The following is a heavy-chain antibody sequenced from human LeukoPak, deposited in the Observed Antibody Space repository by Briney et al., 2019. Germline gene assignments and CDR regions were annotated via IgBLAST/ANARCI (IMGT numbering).Heavy chain of an antibody. J-gene: IGHJ4*02. CDR3: ARGRDGYSFYYFDY. V-gene: IGHV1-8*02. D-gene: IGHD5-24*01. Sequence: ASVKVSCKASGGTFSSYAISWVRQAPGQGLEWMGWMNPNSGNTGYAQKFQGRVTMTRNTSISTAYMELSSLRSEDTAVYYCARGRDGYSFYYFDYWGQGTLVTVSS. CDR1: GGTFSSYA. CDR2: MNPNSGNT.